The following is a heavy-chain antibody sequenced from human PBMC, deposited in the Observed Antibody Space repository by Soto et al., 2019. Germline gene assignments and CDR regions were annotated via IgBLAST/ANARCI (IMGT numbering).Heavy chain of an antibody. V-gene: IGHV5-51*01. D-gene: IGHD3-10*01. CDR2: IYPGDSDT. CDR3: ARGDITMVRGVMKGGFDY. Sequence: GESLKISCNGSGYSFTSYWIGWVRQMPGKGLEWMGIIYPGDSDTRYSPSFQGQVTISADKSISTAYLQWSSLKASDTAMYYCARGDITMVRGVMKGGFDYWGQGTLVTVSS. CDR1: GYSFTSYW. J-gene: IGHJ4*02.